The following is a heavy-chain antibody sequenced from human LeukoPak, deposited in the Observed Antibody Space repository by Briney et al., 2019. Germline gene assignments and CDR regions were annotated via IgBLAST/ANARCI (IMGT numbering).Heavy chain of an antibody. CDR1: GGSISSYY. CDR2: IYYSGST. Sequence: SQTLSLTCTVSGGSISSYYWSWIRQPPGKGLEWIGYIYYSGSTNYNPSLKSRVTISVDTSKNQFSLKLSSVTAADTAVYYCARGLTNYDFWSPNGMRYYYYYMDVWGKGTTVTVSS. CDR3: ARGLTNYDFWSPNGMRYYYYYMDV. D-gene: IGHD3-3*01. J-gene: IGHJ6*03. V-gene: IGHV4-59*01.